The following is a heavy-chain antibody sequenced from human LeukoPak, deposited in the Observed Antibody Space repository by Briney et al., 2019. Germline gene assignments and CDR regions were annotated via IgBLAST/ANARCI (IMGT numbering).Heavy chain of an antibody. Sequence: GGSLRLSCAASGFTFSDYYISWIRQAPGKGLEWVSYISSSGSTIYYADSVKGRFTISRDNAKNSLYLQMNSLRAEDTAVYYCARETYYYDSSGYYFDYWGQGTLVTVSS. V-gene: IGHV3-11*01. CDR1: GFTFSDYY. D-gene: IGHD3-22*01. J-gene: IGHJ4*02. CDR3: ARETYYYDSSGYYFDY. CDR2: ISSSGSTI.